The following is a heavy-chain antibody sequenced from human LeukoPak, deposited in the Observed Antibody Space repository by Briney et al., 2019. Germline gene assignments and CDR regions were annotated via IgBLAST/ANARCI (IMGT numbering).Heavy chain of an antibody. J-gene: IGHJ4*02. CDR3: ARGRNPYYDYVWGSSTYYFDY. Sequence: PSETLSLTCTVSGGSISSSSYYWGWIRQPPGKGLEWIGSIYYSGSTYYNPSLKSQVTISVDTSKNQFSLKLSSVTAADTAVYYCARGRNPYYDYVWGSSTYYFDYWGQGTLVTVSS. CDR1: GGSISSSSYY. V-gene: IGHV4-39*01. D-gene: IGHD3-16*01. CDR2: IYYSGST.